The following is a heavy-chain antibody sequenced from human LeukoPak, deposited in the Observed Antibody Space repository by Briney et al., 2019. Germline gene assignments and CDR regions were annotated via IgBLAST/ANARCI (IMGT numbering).Heavy chain of an antibody. Sequence: PSETLSLTCTVSGGSISSSSYYWGWIRQPPGKELEWIGSIYYSGSTSHNPSLKSRVTISVDTSKNQFSLNLSSVTAADTAMYYCARYPTFYYDSIVAPSDPFDIWGQGTMVTVSS. J-gene: IGHJ3*02. CDR2: IYYSGST. D-gene: IGHD3-22*01. V-gene: IGHV4-39*01. CDR3: ARYPTFYYDSIVAPSDPFDI. CDR1: GGSISSSSYY.